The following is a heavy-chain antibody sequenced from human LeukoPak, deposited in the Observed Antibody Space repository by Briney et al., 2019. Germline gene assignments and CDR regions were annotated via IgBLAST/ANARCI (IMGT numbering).Heavy chain of an antibody. CDR3: ARGPIAAAGDGYFDL. CDR1: GFTFSNSA. Sequence: GGSLRLSCAASGFTFSNSAMNWVRQAPGKGLEWVSSINDVSSHIYYADSVKGRFTISRNNANNSVSLQMNNLRAEDTAVYYCARGPIAAAGDGYFDLWGRGTLVTVSS. CDR2: INDVSSHI. J-gene: IGHJ2*01. D-gene: IGHD6-13*01. V-gene: IGHV3-21*06.